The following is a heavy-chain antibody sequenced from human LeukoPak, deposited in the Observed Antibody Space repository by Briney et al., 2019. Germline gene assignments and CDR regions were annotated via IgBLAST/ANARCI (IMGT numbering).Heavy chain of an antibody. Sequence: GTPLHISCEGSGSIFTTYWSGWVRQLPGKGLEWMGVIYPGDSDTKNSPSFQGHATFSADKSMNTPYLNWSVLYAAAPVLYSCVSRHYNEYQFDSQFDSWGQGTLVTVSS. CDR1: GSIFTTYW. J-gene: IGHJ4*02. D-gene: IGHD3-9*01. V-gene: IGHV5-51*01. CDR2: IYPGDSDT. CDR3: VSRHYNEYQFDSQFDS.